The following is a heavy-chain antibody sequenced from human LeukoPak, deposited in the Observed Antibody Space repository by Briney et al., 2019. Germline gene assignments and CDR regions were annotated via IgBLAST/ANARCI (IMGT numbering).Heavy chain of an antibody. V-gene: IGHV1-18*01. CDR2: ISAYNGNT. CDR3: ARAVSSGWYEWNYYYYGMDV. CDR1: GYTFTSYG. J-gene: IGHJ6*02. D-gene: IGHD6-19*01. Sequence: ASVKVSCKASGYTFTSYGISWVRPAPGQGLEWMGWISAYNGNTNYAQKLQGRVTITTDTSTSTAYMELRSLRSDDTAVYYCARAVSSGWYEWNYYYYGMDVWGQGTTVTVSS.